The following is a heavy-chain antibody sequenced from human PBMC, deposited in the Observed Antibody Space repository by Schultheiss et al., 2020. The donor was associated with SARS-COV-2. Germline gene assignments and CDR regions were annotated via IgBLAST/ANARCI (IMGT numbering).Heavy chain of an antibody. CDR3: ARSSSWGPVGY. CDR2: IYYSGST. V-gene: IGHV4-30-2*05. J-gene: IGHJ4*02. D-gene: IGHD6-13*01. Sequence: SETLSLTCAVSGGSISSGGYSWSWIRQPPGKGLEWIGYIYYSGSTYYNPSLKSRVTISVDTSKNQFSLKLSSVTAADTAVYYCARSSSWGPVGYWGQGTLVTVSS. CDR1: GGSISSGGYS.